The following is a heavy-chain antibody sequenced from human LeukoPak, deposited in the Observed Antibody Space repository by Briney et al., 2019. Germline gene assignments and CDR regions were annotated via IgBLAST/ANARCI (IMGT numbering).Heavy chain of an antibody. J-gene: IGHJ4*02. CDR3: ARDVGGASAPFDY. V-gene: IGHV4-31*03. CDR1: GDSISSGDYY. D-gene: IGHD2-15*01. CDR2: ICYSGTT. Sequence: SETLSLTCTVSGDSISSGDYYWSWIRQHPGKGLEWIGYICYSGTTYYNPSLKSRLTISVDTSKNEFSLRLSSVTAADTAVYYCARDVGGASAPFDYWGQGTLVTVSS.